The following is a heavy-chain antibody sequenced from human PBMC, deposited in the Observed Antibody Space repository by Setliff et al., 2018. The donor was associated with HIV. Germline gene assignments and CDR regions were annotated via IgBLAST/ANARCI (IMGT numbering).Heavy chain of an antibody. J-gene: IGHJ4*02. CDR2: IDAYNGDT. Sequence: GASVKVSCKASSYTFTSYGVSWVRQAPGQGLEWLGRIDAYNGDTNYAQNLQDRVTLTTDTSTNTAYMELRNLRSDDTAVYFCARDLGAFSSARYVTIGDYWGPGTLVTVSS. CDR3: ARDLGAFSSARYVTIGDY. V-gene: IGHV1-18*01. CDR1: SYTFTSYG. D-gene: IGHD6-25*01.